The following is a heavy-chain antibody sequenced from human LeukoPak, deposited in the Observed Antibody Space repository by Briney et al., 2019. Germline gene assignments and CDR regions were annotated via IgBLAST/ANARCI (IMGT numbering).Heavy chain of an antibody. CDR3: EEEGGGGGGGGYFDY. CDR2: IRSDGINK. CDR1: GFTLNSYG. Sequence: GGSLRLSCTASGFTLNSYGMHWVRQAPGKGLEWVAFIRSDGINKYYVDSVKGRFTISRDISENTLYLQMNRLTAGDTAVYYCEEEGGGGGGGGYFDYWGQGTLVTVSS. J-gene: IGHJ4*02. D-gene: IGHD3-16*01. V-gene: IGHV3-30*02.